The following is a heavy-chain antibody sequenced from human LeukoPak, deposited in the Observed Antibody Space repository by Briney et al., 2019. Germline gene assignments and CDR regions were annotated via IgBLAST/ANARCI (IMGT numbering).Heavy chain of an antibody. V-gene: IGHV3-23*01. CDR2: ISGSGGST. CDR3: VKAPRIYCSGGSCYSDY. J-gene: IGHJ4*02. D-gene: IGHD2-15*01. Sequence: PGGSLRLSCAASGFTFSSYAMSWVRRAPGKGLEWVSAISGSGGSTYYADSVKGRFTISRDNSKNTLYLQMNSLRAEDTAVYYCVKAPRIYCSGGSCYSDYWGQGTLVTVSS. CDR1: GFTFSSYA.